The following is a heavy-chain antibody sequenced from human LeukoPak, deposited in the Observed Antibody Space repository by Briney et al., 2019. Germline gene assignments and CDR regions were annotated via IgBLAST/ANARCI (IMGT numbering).Heavy chain of an antibody. Sequence: GEPLKISCKGSGYSFGTYWIAWVRQMPGKGLEWMGIIYPADSDTRYSPSFQGQVTISADKSISTAYLQWSSLKASDTAMYYCARKLITPYYYYGMDVWGQGTTVTVSS. V-gene: IGHV5-51*01. D-gene: IGHD2-8*01. CDR3: ARKLITPYYYYGMDV. J-gene: IGHJ6*02. CDR1: GYSFGTYW. CDR2: IYPADSDT.